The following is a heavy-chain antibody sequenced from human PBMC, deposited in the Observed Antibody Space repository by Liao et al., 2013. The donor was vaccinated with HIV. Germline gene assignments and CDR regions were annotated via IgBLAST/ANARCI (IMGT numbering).Heavy chain of an antibody. CDR1: GGSISSGTYY. D-gene: IGHD5-12*01. J-gene: IGHJ3*02. V-gene: IGHV4-61*02. CDR3: ARDRESPSVVAIEGFDI. Sequence: QVQLQESGPGLVRPSQTLSLTCTVSGGSISSGTYYWSWIRQPAGKGLEWIGRIYSSGTTTYNPSLKSRVTMSVDTSKNQVSLKLRSVTAADTAVYYCARDRESPSVVAIEGFDIWGQGTMVTVSS. CDR2: IYSSGTT.